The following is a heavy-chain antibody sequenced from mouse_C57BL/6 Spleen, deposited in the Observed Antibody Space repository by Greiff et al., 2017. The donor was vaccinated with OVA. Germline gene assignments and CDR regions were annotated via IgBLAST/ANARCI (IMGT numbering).Heavy chain of an antibody. J-gene: IGHJ3*01. CDR2: INPNNGGT. V-gene: IGHV1-26*01. CDR1: GYTFTDYY. D-gene: IGHD1-1*01. CDR3: ARWDYGRAY. Sequence: EVQLQQSGPELVKPGASVKISCKASGYTFTDYYMNWVKQSHGKSLEWIGDINPNNGGTSYNQKFKGKATLTVDKSSSTAYMELRSLTSEDSAVYYCARWDYGRAYWGQGTLVTVSA.